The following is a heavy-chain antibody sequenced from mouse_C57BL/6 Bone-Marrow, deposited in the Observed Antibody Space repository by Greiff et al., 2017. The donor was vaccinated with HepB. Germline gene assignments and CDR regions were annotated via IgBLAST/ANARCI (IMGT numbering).Heavy chain of an antibody. CDR1: GFTFSSYA. V-gene: IGHV5-9-1*02. CDR3: TRDDYGSSRAMDY. J-gene: IGHJ4*01. CDR2: ISSGGDYI. Sequence: EVMLVESGEGLVKPGGSLKLSCAASGFTFSSYAMSWVRQTPEKRLEWVAYISSGGDYIYYADTVKGRFTISRDNARNTRYLQMSSLRSEDTAMYYCTRDDYGSSRAMDYWGQGTSVTVSS. D-gene: IGHD1-1*01.